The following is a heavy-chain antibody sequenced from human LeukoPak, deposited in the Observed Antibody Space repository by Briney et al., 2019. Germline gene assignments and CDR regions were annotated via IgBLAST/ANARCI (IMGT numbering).Heavy chain of an antibody. V-gene: IGHV3-21*01. J-gene: IGHJ4*02. D-gene: IGHD4-23*01. CDR3: AKGGVTADYIDY. Sequence: GGSLRLSCAASGFTFSSYSMNWVRQAPGKGLEWVSSISSSSSYIYYADSVKGRFTISRDKSKNTLYLQMNSLRAEDTAVYYCAKGGVTADYIDYWGQGTLVTVSS. CDR1: GFTFSSYS. CDR2: ISSSSSYI.